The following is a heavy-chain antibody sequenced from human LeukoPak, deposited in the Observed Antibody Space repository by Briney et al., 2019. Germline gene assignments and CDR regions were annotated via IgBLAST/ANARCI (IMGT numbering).Heavy chain of an antibody. CDR3: ARRPEASSSWYRYYFDY. CDR2: ISSSSTT. CDR1: GFTFSSYS. J-gene: IGHJ4*02. D-gene: IGHD6-13*01. Sequence: GGSLRPSCAASGFTFSSYSMSWVRQAPGKGLEWVSYISSSSTTMYADSVKGRFTISRDNAKNSLYLQMNSLRDEDTAVYYCARRPEASSSWYRYYFDYWGQGTLVTVSS. V-gene: IGHV3-48*02.